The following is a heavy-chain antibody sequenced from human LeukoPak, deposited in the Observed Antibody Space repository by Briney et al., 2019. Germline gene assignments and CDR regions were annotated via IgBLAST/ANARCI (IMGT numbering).Heavy chain of an antibody. Sequence: GGSLRLSCAASGFTFSNYAMGWVRQAPGKGLEWVSTISDSGGSTFYADSVKGRFTISRDNSKNTLYVQMNSLRAEDTAVYYCAKDLGRYRNNYFDYWGQGTLVTVSS. D-gene: IGHD1-26*01. CDR3: AKDLGRYRNNYFDY. CDR2: ISDSGGST. V-gene: IGHV3-23*01. CDR1: GFTFSNYA. J-gene: IGHJ4*02.